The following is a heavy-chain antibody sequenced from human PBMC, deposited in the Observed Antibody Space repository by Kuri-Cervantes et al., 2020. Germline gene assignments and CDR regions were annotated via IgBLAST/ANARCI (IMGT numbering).Heavy chain of an antibody. CDR2: FDPEDGET. D-gene: IGHD3-22*01. V-gene: IGHV1-24*01. CDR3: AKAASLSSGYHFVV. J-gene: IGHJ4*02. Sequence: ASVKVSCKVSGYTLTELSMHWVRQAPGKGLEWMGGFDPEDGETIYAQKFQGRVTMTEDTSTDTAYMELSSLRSEDTAVYYCAKAASLSSGYHFVVWGQGTLVTVSS. CDR1: GYTLTELS.